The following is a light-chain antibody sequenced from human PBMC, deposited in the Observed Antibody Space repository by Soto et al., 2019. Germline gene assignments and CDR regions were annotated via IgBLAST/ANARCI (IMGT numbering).Light chain of an antibody. V-gene: IGKV3-11*01. CDR3: QQRSNWPPEVT. CDR2: DAS. CDR1: QSVSSS. J-gene: IGKJ3*01. Sequence: EIVLTQSPDTLSLSQGERATLSCRASQSVSSSLAWYQQKPGQAPSLLIYDASNRATGIPARFSGSGSGTDFTLTISSLEPEDFAVYYCQQRSNWPPEVTVGPGTKVDIK.